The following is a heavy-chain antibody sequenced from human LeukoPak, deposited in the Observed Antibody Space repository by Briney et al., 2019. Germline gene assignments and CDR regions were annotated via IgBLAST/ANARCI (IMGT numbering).Heavy chain of an antibody. CDR3: ARHGYHCFDQ. V-gene: IGHV3-7*05. CDR1: GFTFRNYW. J-gene: IGHJ4*02. CDR2: INENGNDI. D-gene: IGHD2-2*03. Sequence: GESLRLSCEASGFTFRNYWMTWVRQAPGKGLEWLANINENGNDIFYVDPVEGRFTVSRDNARNSLYLQMNSLRAEDTAVYYCARHGYHCFDQWGQGTLVTVSS.